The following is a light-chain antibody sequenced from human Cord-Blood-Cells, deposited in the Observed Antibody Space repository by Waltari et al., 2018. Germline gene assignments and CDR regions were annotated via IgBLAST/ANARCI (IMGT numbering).Light chain of an antibody. Sequence: EIVLPQSPGTLSLSPGERPTPSCRASQSVSSSYLAWYQQKPGQAPRLLIYGASSRATGIPDRFSGSGSGTDFTLTISRLEPEDFAVYYCQQYGSSLFTFGPGTKVDIK. CDR3: QQYGSSLFT. CDR2: GAS. J-gene: IGKJ3*01. CDR1: QSVSSSY. V-gene: IGKV3-20*01.